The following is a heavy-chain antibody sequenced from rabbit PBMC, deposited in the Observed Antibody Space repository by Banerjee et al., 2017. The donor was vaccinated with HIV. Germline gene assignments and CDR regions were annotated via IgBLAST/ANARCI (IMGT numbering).Heavy chain of an antibody. V-gene: IGHV1S40*01. CDR1: GFDLSSSYY. D-gene: IGHD3-1*01. CDR3: ARNQYDMLLIWGL. J-gene: IGHJ3*01. CDR2: IGTGSGST. Sequence: HSLEESGGDLVKPGASLTLTCKASGFDLSSSYYMCWVRQAPGKGLEWIGCIGTGSGSTYYASWAKGRFTISKTSSTTVTLQMTSLTAADTATYFCARNQYDMLLIWGLWGQGTLVTVS.